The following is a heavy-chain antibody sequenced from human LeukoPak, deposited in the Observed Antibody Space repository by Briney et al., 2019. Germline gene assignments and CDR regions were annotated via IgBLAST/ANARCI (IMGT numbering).Heavy chain of an antibody. Sequence: GASVKVSCKTSGYTFTSDDINWVRQATGQGIEWMGWMNPNGGNTGYAQKFQGRVTMTRNTSISTAYMELSSLRSEDTAISYCARSPTGLRQRYDFWGQGTLVTVSS. V-gene: IGHV1-8*01. D-gene: IGHD4-17*01. CDR2: MNPNGGNT. J-gene: IGHJ4*02. CDR1: GYTFTSDD. CDR3: ARSPTGLRQRYDF.